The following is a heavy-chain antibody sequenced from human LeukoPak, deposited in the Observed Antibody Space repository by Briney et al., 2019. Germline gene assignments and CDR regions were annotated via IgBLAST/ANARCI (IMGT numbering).Heavy chain of an antibody. Sequence: SETLSLTCAVYGGSFSGYYWSWIRQPPGKGLEWIGEINHSGSTNYNPSLKSRVTISVDTSKNQFSLKLSSVTAADTAVYYCARPNPTYSSDIDAFDIWGQGTMVTVSS. CDR1: GGSFSGYY. CDR2: INHSGST. D-gene: IGHD6-25*01. V-gene: IGHV4-34*01. CDR3: ARPNPTYSSDIDAFDI. J-gene: IGHJ3*02.